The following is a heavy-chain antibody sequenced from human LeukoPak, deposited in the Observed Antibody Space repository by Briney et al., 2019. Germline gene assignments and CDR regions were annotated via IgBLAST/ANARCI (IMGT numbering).Heavy chain of an antibody. CDR1: GGSISSYY. D-gene: IGHD5-18*01. CDR2: IYYSGST. V-gene: IGHV4-59*08. CDR3: ARLGGGYSYGFYDY. J-gene: IGHJ4*02. Sequence: SETLSLTCTVSGGSISSYYWSWIRQPPGKGLEWIGDIYYSGSTNYTPSLKSRVTISVDTSKNQFSLKLSSVTAADTAVYYCARLGGGYSYGFYDYWGQGTLVTVSS.